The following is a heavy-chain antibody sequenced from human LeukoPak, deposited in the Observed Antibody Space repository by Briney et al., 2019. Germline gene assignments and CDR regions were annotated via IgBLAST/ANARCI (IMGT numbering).Heavy chain of an antibody. Sequence: SETLSLTCTVSGGSISGNYWSWVRQPPGKGLEWIGNIYYSGGTKYNPSLKSRVTISVDTSKNQFSLKLSSVTPADTAVYYCARETGNRFDPWGQGTLFTVSS. CDR2: IYYSGGT. V-gene: IGHV4-59*01. CDR1: GGSISGNY. CDR3: ARETGNRFDP. D-gene: IGHD3-10*01. J-gene: IGHJ5*02.